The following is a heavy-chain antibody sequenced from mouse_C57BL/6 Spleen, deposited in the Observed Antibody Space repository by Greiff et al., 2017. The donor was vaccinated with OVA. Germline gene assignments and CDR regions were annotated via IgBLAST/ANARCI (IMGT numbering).Heavy chain of an antibody. CDR3: ARYGSSLYYAMDY. J-gene: IGHJ4*01. Sequence: VQLQQSGPGLVQPSQSLSITCTVSGFSLTSYGVHWVRQSPGKGLESLGVIWSGGSTDYNAPFIARRSISKYKSKSQFFLKMNSLQADDTAIYDCARYGSSLYYAMDYWGQGTAVTVSS. CDR2: IWSGGST. D-gene: IGHD1-1*01. CDR1: GFSLTSYG. V-gene: IGHV2-2*01.